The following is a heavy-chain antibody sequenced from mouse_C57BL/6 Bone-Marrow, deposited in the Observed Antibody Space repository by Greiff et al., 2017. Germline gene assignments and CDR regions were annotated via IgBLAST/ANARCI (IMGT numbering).Heavy chain of an antibody. V-gene: IGHV5-6*02. CDR1: GFTFSSYG. CDR3: AIRNSSGYYAMDY. D-gene: IGHD3-2*02. Sequence: EVKLMESGGDLVKPGGSLKLSCAASGFTFSSYGMSWVRQTPDKRLEWVATISSGGSYTYYPDSVKGRFTISRDTAKNTLYLQMSSLKSEDTAMDYCAIRNSSGYYAMDYGGQGTSVTVSS. CDR2: ISSGGSYT. J-gene: IGHJ4*01.